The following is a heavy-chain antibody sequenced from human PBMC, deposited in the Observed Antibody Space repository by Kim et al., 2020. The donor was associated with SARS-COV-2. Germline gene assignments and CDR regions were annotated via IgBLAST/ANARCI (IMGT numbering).Heavy chain of an antibody. Sequence: GGSLRLSCAASGFTFSSYSMNWVRQAPGKGLEWVSSISSSSSYIYYADSVKGRFTISRDNAKNSLYLQMNSLRAEDTAVYYCAREPTYYDILTGYYFDYWGQGTLVTVSS. D-gene: IGHD3-9*01. V-gene: IGHV3-21*01. CDR2: ISSSSSYI. J-gene: IGHJ4*02. CDR3: AREPTYYDILTGYYFDY. CDR1: GFTFSSYS.